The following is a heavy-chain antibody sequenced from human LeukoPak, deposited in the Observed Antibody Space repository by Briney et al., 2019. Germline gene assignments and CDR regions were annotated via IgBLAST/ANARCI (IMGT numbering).Heavy chain of an antibody. J-gene: IGHJ4*02. CDR3: ARDYFGTLCDY. CDR2: IWKDGNTK. V-gene: IGHV3-33*08. D-gene: IGHD1-14*01. CDR1: GFTFSTYG. Sequence: GGSLRLSCSASGFTFSTYGMHWVRQAPGKGLEWVAVIWKDGNTKFYADSVKGRFTISRDNSKNTLYLQMNSLRAEDTAVYFCARDYFGTLCDYWGQGTLVTVSS.